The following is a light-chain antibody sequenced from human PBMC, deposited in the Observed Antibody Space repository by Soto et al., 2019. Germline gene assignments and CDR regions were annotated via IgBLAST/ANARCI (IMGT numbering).Light chain of an antibody. CDR3: QQYYSYPRT. V-gene: IGKV1-13*02. CDR1: RDIAID. Sequence: AIQLTQSPSSLSASVGDRVTITCRASRDIAIDLAWYQQKPGEAPKLLIYAASTLYGGVPSSFSGSASGTDFTLTISCLPSEDFANYYRQQYYSYPRTFGQGTKVDIK. J-gene: IGKJ1*01. CDR2: AAS.